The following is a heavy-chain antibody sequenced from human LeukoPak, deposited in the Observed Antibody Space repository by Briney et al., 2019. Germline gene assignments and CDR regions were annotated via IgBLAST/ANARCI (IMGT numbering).Heavy chain of an antibody. V-gene: IGHV3-53*01. CDR3: AKEMTTVTTAYDY. Sequence: GGSLRLSCAASGFTVSSNYMSWVRQAPGKGLEWVSVIYSGGSTYYADSVKGRFTISRDNSKNTLYLQMSRLTAEDTAVYYCAKEMTTVTTAYDYWGQGTLVTVSS. CDR2: IYSGGST. D-gene: IGHD4-17*01. J-gene: IGHJ4*02. CDR1: GFTVSSNY.